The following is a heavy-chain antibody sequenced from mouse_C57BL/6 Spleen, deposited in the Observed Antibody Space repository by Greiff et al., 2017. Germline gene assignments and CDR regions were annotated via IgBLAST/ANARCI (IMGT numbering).Heavy chain of an antibody. J-gene: IGHJ3*01. CDR1: GFTFSDYG. V-gene: IGHV5-15*04. Sequence: EVKLEESGGGLVQPGGSLKLSCAASGFTFSDYGMAWVRQAPRKGPEWVAFISNLAYSIYYADTVTGRFTISRENAKNTLYLEMSSLRSEDTAMYYCARHPPYYYGSSYVGTWFAYWGQGTLVTVSA. CDR3: ARHPPYYYGSSYVGTWFAY. D-gene: IGHD1-1*01. CDR2: ISNLAYSI.